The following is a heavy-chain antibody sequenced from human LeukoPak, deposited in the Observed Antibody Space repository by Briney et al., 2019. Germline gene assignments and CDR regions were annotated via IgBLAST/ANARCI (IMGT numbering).Heavy chain of an antibody. CDR1: GYSFTSYW. D-gene: IGHD5-24*01. Sequence: GESLKISCKGSGYSFTSYWIGWVRQMRGKGLAWMGIIYPGDSDTRYSPSFQGQVTISADKSISTAYLQWSSLKASDTAMYYCARATVEMATYFDYWGQGTLVTVSS. CDR3: ARATVEMATYFDY. J-gene: IGHJ4*02. V-gene: IGHV5-51*01. CDR2: IYPGDSDT.